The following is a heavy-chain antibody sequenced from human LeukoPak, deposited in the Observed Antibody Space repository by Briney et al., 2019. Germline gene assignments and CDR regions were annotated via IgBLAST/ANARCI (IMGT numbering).Heavy chain of an antibody. CDR2: ISAYNGNT. J-gene: IGHJ6*03. D-gene: IGHD2-2*03. V-gene: IGHV1-18*01. CDR3: ARMDIVVVPAAMGYYYYYYMDV. CDR1: GYTFTSYG. Sequence: GASVKVPCKASGYTFTSYGISWVRQAPGQGLEWMGWISAYNGNTNYAQKLEGRVTMTTDTSTSTAYMELRSLRSDDTAVYYCARMDIVVVPAAMGYYYYYYMDVWGKGTTVTVSS.